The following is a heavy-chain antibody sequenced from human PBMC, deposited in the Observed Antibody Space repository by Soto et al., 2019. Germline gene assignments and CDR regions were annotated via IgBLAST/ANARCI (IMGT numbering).Heavy chain of an antibody. D-gene: IGHD6-19*01. Sequence: SETLSLTCTVSGGSISSGGYYWSWIRQHPGKGLEWIGYIYYSGSTYYNPSLKSRVTISVDTSKNQFSLKLSSVTAADTAVYYCARDHSSAPDYWGQGTLVTVSS. J-gene: IGHJ4*02. CDR2: IYYSGST. CDR3: ARDHSSAPDY. CDR1: GGSISSGGYY. V-gene: IGHV4-31*03.